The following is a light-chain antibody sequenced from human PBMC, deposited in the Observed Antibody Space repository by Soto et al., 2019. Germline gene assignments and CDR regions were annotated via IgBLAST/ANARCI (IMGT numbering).Light chain of an antibody. CDR1: SSDVVNYNF. CDR2: EVS. V-gene: IGLV2-14*01. J-gene: IGLJ2*01. Sequence: ALTQPASVSGSPGQSITISCSGTSSDVVNYNFVSWYQQHPGKAPKLVIYEVSNRPSGVSSRFSGSKSGNTASLTISGLQVEDEAYYYCTSYSSTTRVTFGGGTKVTVL. CDR3: TSYSSTTRVT.